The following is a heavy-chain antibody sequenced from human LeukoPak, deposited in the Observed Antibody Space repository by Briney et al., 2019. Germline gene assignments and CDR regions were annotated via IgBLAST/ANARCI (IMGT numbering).Heavy chain of an antibody. CDR3: ARAAKLVVASAYYFDY. V-gene: IGHV3-21*04. J-gene: IGHJ4*02. D-gene: IGHD2-15*01. CDR2: ISSSSSYI. Sequence: GGSLRLSCAASGFTFSSYSMNWVRQAPGKGLEWVSSISSSSSYIYYADSVKGRFTISRDNAKNSLYLQMNSLRSEDTAVYYCARAAKLVVASAYYFDYWGQGTLVTVSS. CDR1: GFTFSSYS.